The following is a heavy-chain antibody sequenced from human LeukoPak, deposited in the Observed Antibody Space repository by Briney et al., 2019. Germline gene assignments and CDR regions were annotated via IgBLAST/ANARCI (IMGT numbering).Heavy chain of an antibody. CDR3: ARDNNYDFWSGYANFDY. CDR2: IIPILGIA. V-gene: IGHV1-69*04. CDR1: GGTFSSYA. Sequence: SVKVSCKASGGTFSSYAMSWVRQAPGQGLEWMGRIIPILGIANYAQKFQGRVTITADKSTSAAYMELSSLRSEDTAVYYCARDNNYDFWSGYANFDYWGQGTLVTVSS. D-gene: IGHD3-3*01. J-gene: IGHJ4*02.